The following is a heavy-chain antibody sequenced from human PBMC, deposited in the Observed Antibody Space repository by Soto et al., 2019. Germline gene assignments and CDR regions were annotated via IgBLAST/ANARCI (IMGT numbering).Heavy chain of an antibody. CDR2: ISHTATET. CDR1: GLPFSGYA. CDR3: FRVGHEVSLGQCFYP. V-gene: IGHV3-30-3*01. J-gene: IGHJ5*02. D-gene: IGHD3-16*01. Sequence: QGQLMESGGGVVLPGKSLRLSCAASGLPFSGYAMHWVRQAPGTGLEWVASISHTATETFYADSVKGRFTISRDDSKKMVFLQMNNPGPADTARHPRFRVGHEVSLGQCFYPWGQGTLVTVSS.